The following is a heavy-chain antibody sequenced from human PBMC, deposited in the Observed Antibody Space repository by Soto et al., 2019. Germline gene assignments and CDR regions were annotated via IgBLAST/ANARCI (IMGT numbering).Heavy chain of an antibody. J-gene: IGHJ4*02. CDR1: GFTFSRSW. V-gene: IGHV3-7*01. CDR3: ASHSTGWFYFDH. Sequence: GGSLRLSCVATGFTFSRSWMSWVRQTPGKGLEWVANMKEDGREKYYADSVKGRFTISRDNANNSVFLEMNSLRDEDTAMYYCASHSTGWFYFDHWGQGILVTVSS. CDR2: MKEDGREK. D-gene: IGHD6-19*01.